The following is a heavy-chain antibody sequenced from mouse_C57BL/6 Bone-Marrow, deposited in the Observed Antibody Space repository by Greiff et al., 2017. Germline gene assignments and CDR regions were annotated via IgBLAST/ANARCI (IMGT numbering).Heavy chain of an antibody. CDR2: IDPSDSYT. CDR1: GYTFTSYW. V-gene: IGHV1-69*01. D-gene: IGHD3-2*02. J-gene: IGHJ3*01. CDR3: AREGGDSSGYPAWFAY. Sequence: QVQLQQPGAELVMPGASVKLSCKASGYTFTSYWMHWVKQRPGQGLEWIGEIDPSDSYTNYNQKFKGKSTLTVDKSSSTAYMQRSSLTSEDSAVYYCAREGGDSSGYPAWFAYWGQGTLVTESA.